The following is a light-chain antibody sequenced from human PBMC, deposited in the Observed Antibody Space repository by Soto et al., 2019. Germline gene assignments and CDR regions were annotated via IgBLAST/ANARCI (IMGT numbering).Light chain of an antibody. CDR1: SSDVGSYNY. Sequence: QSALTQPASVSGSPGQSITISCTGTSSDVGSYNYVSWYQQHPGKAPKLMIYDVSTRPSGVSNRFSGSKSGNTASLTISGLQAEDEAEYYCSSYTSSSTLVFGGGTKLTVL. J-gene: IGLJ2*01. CDR2: DVS. CDR3: SSYTSSSTLV. V-gene: IGLV2-14*03.